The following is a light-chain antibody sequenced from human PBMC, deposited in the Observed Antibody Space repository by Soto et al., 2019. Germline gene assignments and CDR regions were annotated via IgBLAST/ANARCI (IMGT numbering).Light chain of an antibody. Sequence: ETVLTQSPATLSLSPGERATLSCRASRSVGRSLAWYQQKPGQAPRLLIYDASNRATGIPARFSGSGSGTDFTPTHHRLEPEDFAIYYCQQRTNWHLTFGGGTTVEIK. CDR1: RSVGRS. J-gene: IGKJ4*01. CDR2: DAS. V-gene: IGKV3-11*01. CDR3: QQRTNWHLT.